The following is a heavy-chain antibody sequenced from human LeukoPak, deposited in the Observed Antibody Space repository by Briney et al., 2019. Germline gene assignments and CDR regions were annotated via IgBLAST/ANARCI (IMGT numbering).Heavy chain of an antibody. CDR3: EKAASSSWPSYHYGMDV. CDR1: GFTFGDYA. Sequence: GGSLRLSCTASGFTFGDYALSWFRQAPGTGLEWVSVITGSGGNTYYADSVKGRFTISKDNSKNTVYLQMSSLRVDDTAVYYCEKAASSSWPSYHYGMDVWGQGTTVTVSS. D-gene: IGHD6-13*01. CDR2: ITGSGGNT. J-gene: IGHJ6*02. V-gene: IGHV3-23*01.